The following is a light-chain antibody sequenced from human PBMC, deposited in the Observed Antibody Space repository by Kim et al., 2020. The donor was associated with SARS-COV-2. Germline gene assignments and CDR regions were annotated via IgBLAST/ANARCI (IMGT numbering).Light chain of an antibody. CDR1: SSDVGGYNY. V-gene: IGLV2-14*03. J-gene: IGLJ1*01. Sequence: QSALTQPASVSGSPGQSITISCTGTSSDVGGYNYVSWYQQYPGKAPKLMIYDVFKRPSGVSNRFSGSKSGNTASLTISGLQAVDEADYYCTSYRGSGYVFGTGTKVTVL. CDR2: DVF. CDR3: TSYRGSGYV.